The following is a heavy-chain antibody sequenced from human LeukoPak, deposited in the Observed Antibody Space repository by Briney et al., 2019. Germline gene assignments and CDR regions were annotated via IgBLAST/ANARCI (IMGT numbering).Heavy chain of an antibody. D-gene: IGHD3-3*01. CDR1: GYSISSGYY. CDR3: ARAGVELRRALFDY. V-gene: IGHV4-61*10. Sequence: KPSETLSLTCTVSGYSISSGYYWSWIRQPAGKGLEWIGYIYYSGSPNYNPSLKSRVTISVATSKNQFSLKLSSVTAADTAVYYCARAGVELRRALFDYWGQGTLVTVSS. CDR2: IYYSGSP. J-gene: IGHJ4*02.